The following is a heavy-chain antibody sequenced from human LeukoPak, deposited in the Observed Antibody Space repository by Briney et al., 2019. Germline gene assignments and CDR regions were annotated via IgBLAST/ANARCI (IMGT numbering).Heavy chain of an antibody. CDR3: ARGKIAGVNWFDP. D-gene: IGHD6-13*01. J-gene: IGHJ5*02. V-gene: IGHV3-74*01. CDR1: GFTFSSYW. Sequence: PGGSLRLSCAASGFTFSSYWMPWVRQAPGKVLVWVSRINTDGSSTTYADSVKGRFTISRDNAKNTLFLQVNSLRAEDTALYYCARGKIAGVNWFDPWGQGTLVTVSS. CDR2: INTDGSST.